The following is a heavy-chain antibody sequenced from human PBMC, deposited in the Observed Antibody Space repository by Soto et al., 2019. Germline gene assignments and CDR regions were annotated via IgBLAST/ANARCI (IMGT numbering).Heavy chain of an antibody. J-gene: IGHJ4*02. CDR1: GDAIISGGYS. V-gene: IGHV4-30-2*01. CDR3: ARGRYYDSSGYYPDY. CDR2: IYHSGST. Sequence: SDTLSLTCAICGDAIISGGYSWRWIRHPPGKGLEWIGYIYHSGSTYYNPSLKSRVTISVDRSKNQFSLKLSSVTAADTAVYYCARGRYYDSSGYYPDYWGQGTLVTVS. D-gene: IGHD3-22*01.